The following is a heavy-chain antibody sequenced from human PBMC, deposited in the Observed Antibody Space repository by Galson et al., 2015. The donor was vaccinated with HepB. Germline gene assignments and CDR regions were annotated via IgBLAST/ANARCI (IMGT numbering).Heavy chain of an antibody. V-gene: IGHV3-23*01. D-gene: IGHD3-16*01. CDR2: ISHNGRNT. CDR3: AKESTMLKGKTYSQYVLGV. J-gene: IGHJ6*02. CDR1: GFTFSIHA. Sequence: SLRLSCAASGFTFSIHAMHWVRQAPGKGLEWVSTISHNGRNTYYADSLRGRFTISRDNSHKTLSLQMTSLRAEDTARYYCAKESTMLKGKTYSQYVLGVWGQGSTVTVSS.